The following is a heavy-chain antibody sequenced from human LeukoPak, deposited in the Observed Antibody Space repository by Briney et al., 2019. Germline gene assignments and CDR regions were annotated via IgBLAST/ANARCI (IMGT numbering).Heavy chain of an antibody. CDR1: GFIFSSYG. J-gene: IGHJ4*02. Sequence: GRSLRLSCAASGFIFSSYGMHWVRQAPGKGLEWVAVIWYDGSNKYYADSVKGRFTISRDNSKNTLYLQMNSLRAEDTAVYYCARDSGTTVTNFDYWGQGTLVTVSS. CDR2: IWYDGSNK. D-gene: IGHD4-17*01. CDR3: ARDSGTTVTNFDY. V-gene: IGHV3-33*01.